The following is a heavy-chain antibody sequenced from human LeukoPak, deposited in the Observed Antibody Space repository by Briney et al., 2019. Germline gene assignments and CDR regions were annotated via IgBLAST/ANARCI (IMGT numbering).Heavy chain of an antibody. J-gene: IGHJ4*02. D-gene: IGHD6-19*01. Sequence: GRSLRLSCAASGFTFSDYAMHWVRHAPGKGLGLVSVISRYTGSIAYADSVKGRFTISRVNTKNTLYLQKNSLRAEDTAVDYYAKHTKTRYSSGWYDYWGQGTLVTVYS. CDR1: GFTFSDYA. CDR2: ISRYTGSI. V-gene: IGHV3-9*01. CDR3: AKHTKTRYSSGWYDY.